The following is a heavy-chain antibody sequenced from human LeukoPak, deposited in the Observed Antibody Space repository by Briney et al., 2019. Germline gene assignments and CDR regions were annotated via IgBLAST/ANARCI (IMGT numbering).Heavy chain of an antibody. Sequence: GGSPRHSCAASGVTFSSYEMNTVRNAPRKVLEWVSYISRSGSTIFSADSVKGRFTTSRDNAKKSLFLQMNSLRAEDTAVYYCARVSTGSEYFDYWGQGTLVTVSS. CDR1: GVTFSSYE. V-gene: IGHV3-48*03. CDR3: ARVSTGSEYFDY. CDR2: ISRSGSTI. J-gene: IGHJ4*02.